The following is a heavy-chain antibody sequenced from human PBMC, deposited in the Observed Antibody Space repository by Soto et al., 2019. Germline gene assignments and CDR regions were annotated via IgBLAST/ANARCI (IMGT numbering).Heavy chain of an antibody. CDR2: ISAYNGNT. Sequence: ASVKVSCKASGYTFTSYGISWVRQAPGQGLEWMGWISAYNGNTNYAQKLHGWVTMTRDTSISTAYMELSRLRSDDTAVYYCVREGGCSGGSCYSGGGYYYYYMDVWGKGTTVTVS. J-gene: IGHJ6*03. V-gene: IGHV1-18*01. D-gene: IGHD2-15*01. CDR3: VREGGCSGGSCYSGGGYYYYYMDV. CDR1: GYTFTSYG.